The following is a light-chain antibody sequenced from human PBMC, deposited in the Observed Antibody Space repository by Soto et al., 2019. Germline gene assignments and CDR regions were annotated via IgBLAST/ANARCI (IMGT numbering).Light chain of an antibody. CDR2: SAS. CDR1: QSIRSY. V-gene: IGKV1-39*01. Sequence: DIHVAESPSSLSSSLVPRVALPFRANQSIRSYLNWFQQKPRNAPKLLIYSASNLQSGVPSRFSGSGSGTDFTLTISSLLPEDFATYYCQQSYSTPLTFGGGTKVDIK. CDR3: QQSYSTPLT. J-gene: IGKJ4*01.